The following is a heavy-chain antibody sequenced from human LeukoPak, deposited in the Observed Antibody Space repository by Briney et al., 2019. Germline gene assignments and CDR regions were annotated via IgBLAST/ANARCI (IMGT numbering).Heavy chain of an antibody. D-gene: IGHD4-23*01. J-gene: IGHJ4*02. V-gene: IGHV1-46*01. CDR2: INPSGGST. Sequence: ASVKVSCKASGYAFTSYYMHWVRQAPGQGLEWMGIINPSGGSTSYAQKFQGRVTMTRDTSTSTVYMELSSLRSEDTAVYYCARNRPVYGGVDYWGQGTLVTVSS. CDR1: GYAFTSYY. CDR3: ARNRPVYGGVDY.